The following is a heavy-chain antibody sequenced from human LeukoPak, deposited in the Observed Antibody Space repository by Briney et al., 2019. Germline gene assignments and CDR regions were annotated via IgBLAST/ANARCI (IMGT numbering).Heavy chain of an antibody. V-gene: IGHV5-10-1*01. J-gene: IGHJ4*02. CDR3: ARSYSGYDYLDY. CDR2: IDPSDSYT. CDR1: GYSFTSYW. Sequence: GGSLKISCKGSGYSFTSYWISWVRQMPGKGLEWMGRIDPSDSYTNYSPSFQGHVTISADKSISTAYLQWSSLKASDTAMYYCARSYSGYDYLDYWGQGTLVTVSS. D-gene: IGHD5-12*01.